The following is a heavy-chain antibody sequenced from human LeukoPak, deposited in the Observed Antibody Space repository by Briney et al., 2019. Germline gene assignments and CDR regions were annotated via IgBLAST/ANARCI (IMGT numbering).Heavy chain of an antibody. D-gene: IGHD2-8*01. CDR2: IYYSGST. CDR1: GGSISSGDYY. V-gene: IGHV4-30-4*01. J-gene: IGHJ5*02. CDR3: ATLPLDLLYYDP. Sequence: SRTLSLTCTVSGGSISSGDYYWSWIRQPPGKGLEWIGYIYYSGSTYYNPSLKSRVTISVDTSKNQFSLKLSSVTAADTAVYYCATLPLDLLYYDPWGQGTLVTVSS.